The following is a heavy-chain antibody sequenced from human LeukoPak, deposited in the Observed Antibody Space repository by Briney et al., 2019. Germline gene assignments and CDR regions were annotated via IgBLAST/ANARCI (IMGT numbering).Heavy chain of an antibody. J-gene: IGHJ4*02. V-gene: IGHV3-9*01. Sequence: PGGSLRLSCAASGFTFDDYAMHWVRQAPGKGLEWVSGISWNSGSIGYADSVKGRFTISRDNAKNSLYLQMNSLRAEDTALYYCAKDYYGSGSYYSNWGQGTLVTVSS. CDR3: AKDYYGSGSYYSN. D-gene: IGHD3-10*01. CDR1: GFTFDDYA. CDR2: ISWNSGSI.